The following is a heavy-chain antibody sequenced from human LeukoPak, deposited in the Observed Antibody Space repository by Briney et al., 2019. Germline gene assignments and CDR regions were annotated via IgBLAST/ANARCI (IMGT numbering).Heavy chain of an antibody. CDR2: IKQDGSQT. CDR3: ARLYCSGATCYANLDY. J-gene: IGHJ4*02. CDR1: GFTFSTYW. Sequence: GGSLRLSCAASGFTFSTYWMSWVRQAPGKGLEWVANIKQDGSQTYYVDSVRGRFTISRDNAKNSLYLQMNSLTAEDTAVYYCARLYCSGATCYANLDYWGQGTLVAVSS. V-gene: IGHV3-7*04. D-gene: IGHD2-15*01.